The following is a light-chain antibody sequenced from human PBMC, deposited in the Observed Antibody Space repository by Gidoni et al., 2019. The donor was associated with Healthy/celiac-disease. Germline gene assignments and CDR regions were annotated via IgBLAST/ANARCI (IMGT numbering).Light chain of an antibody. CDR1: QDISNY. CDR2: DAS. V-gene: IGKV1-33*01. J-gene: IGKJ2*01. CDR3: QQYDNLPPMYT. Sequence: DIQMTQSPSSLSASVGDRVTITCQASQDISNYLNWYQQKPGKAPKLLIYDASNLETGVPSRFSGSGSGTDFTFTISSLQPEDIATYYCQQYDNLPPMYTFXQXTKLEIK.